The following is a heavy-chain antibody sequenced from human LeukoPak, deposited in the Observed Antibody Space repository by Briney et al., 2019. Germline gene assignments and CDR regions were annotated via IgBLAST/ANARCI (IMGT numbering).Heavy chain of an antibody. V-gene: IGHV4-59*01. CDR1: GGSISSYY. Sequence: SETLSLTCTVSGGSISSYYRSWIRQPPGKGLEWIVYIYYSGSTNYNPSLKSRVTISVDTSKNQFSLKLSSVTAADTAVYYCAREYCSGGSCWGGAFDTWGQGTMVTVSS. CDR2: IYYSGST. D-gene: IGHD2-15*01. J-gene: IGHJ3*02. CDR3: AREYCSGGSCWGGAFDT.